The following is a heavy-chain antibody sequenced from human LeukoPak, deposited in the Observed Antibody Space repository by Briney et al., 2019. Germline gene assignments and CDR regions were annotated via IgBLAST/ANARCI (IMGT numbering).Heavy chain of an antibody. Sequence: ASVNVSCKASGYTFTSYGISWVRQAPGQGLEWMGWISAYNGNTNYAQKFQGRVTITADESTSTAYMELSSLRSEDTAVYYCACWPYYYDSSGYRPDYWGQGTLVTVSS. V-gene: IGHV1-18*01. CDR2: ISAYNGNT. D-gene: IGHD3-22*01. CDR1: GYTFTSYG. CDR3: ACWPYYYDSSGYRPDY. J-gene: IGHJ4*02.